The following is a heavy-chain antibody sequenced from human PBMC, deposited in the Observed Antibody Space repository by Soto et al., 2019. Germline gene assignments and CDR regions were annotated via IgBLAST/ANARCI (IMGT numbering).Heavy chain of an antibody. CDR3: ARDQYSSSWYQIGYFDY. CDR1: GYSISSGYY. V-gene: IGHV4-38-2*02. J-gene: IGHJ4*02. D-gene: IGHD6-13*01. Sequence: SETLSLTCTVSGYSISSGYYWGWIRQPPGKGLEWIGSIYHSGSTYYNPSLKSRVTISVDTSKNQFSLKLSSVTAADTAVYYCARDQYSSSWYQIGYFDYWGQGTLVTVSS. CDR2: IYHSGST.